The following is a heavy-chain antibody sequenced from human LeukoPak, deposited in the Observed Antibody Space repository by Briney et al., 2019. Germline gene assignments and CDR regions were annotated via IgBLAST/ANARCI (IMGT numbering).Heavy chain of an antibody. D-gene: IGHD2-2*01. J-gene: IGHJ4*02. CDR3: ARSNRYQLLSPLDY. CDR2: IYTSGST. Sequence: VKPSETLSLTCPVSGGSISSYYWSWIRQPAGKGLEWIGRIYTSGSTNYNPSLKSRVTMSVDTSKNQFSLKLSSVTAADTAVYYCARSNRYQLLSPLDYWGQGTLVTVSS. CDR1: GGSISSYY. V-gene: IGHV4-4*07.